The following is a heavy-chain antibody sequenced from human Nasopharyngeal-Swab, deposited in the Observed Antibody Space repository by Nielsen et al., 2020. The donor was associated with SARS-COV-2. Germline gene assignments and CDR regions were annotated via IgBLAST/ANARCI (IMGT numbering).Heavy chain of an antibody. D-gene: IGHD3-3*01. Sequence: GGSLRLSCAGSGFTFGSFGMTWVRQAPGKGLEWVSYISPSSGYIYYAESLKGRFTISRDNGKNSVYLQMNSLRADDTAVYFCARQDRFYYYLDVWGKGTTVRLL. V-gene: IGHV3-21*01. CDR1: GFTFGSFG. CDR3: ARQDRFYYYLDV. J-gene: IGHJ6*03. CDR2: ISPSSGYI.